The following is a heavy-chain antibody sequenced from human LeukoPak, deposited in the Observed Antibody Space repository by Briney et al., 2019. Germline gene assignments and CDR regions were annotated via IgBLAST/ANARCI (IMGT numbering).Heavy chain of an antibody. CDR2: IYHSGST. CDR3: ARRSTVTTYYFDY. Sequence: PSETLSLTCALSGYSISSGYYWGWIRQPPGKGLEWIGSIYHSGSTYYNPSLNSRVTISVDTSKNQSSLKLSSVPAADTAVYYCARRSTVTTYYFDYWGQGTLVTVSS. CDR1: GYSISSGYY. J-gene: IGHJ4*02. V-gene: IGHV4-38-2*01. D-gene: IGHD4-11*01.